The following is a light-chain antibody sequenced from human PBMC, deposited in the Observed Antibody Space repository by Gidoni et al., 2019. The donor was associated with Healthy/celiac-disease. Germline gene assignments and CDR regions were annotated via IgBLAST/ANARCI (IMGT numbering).Light chain of an antibody. J-gene: IGKJ1*01. Sequence: EIVLTQSPATLSLSPGDRATLSCRASETVYSNLAWYQHKPGQAPRLLIYDASNRATGIPARFSGSGSGTDFTLTISSLEAEDFAVYYCQQRGNWPPAWTFGQGTRVEMK. CDR2: DAS. CDR3: QQRGNWPPAWT. CDR1: ETVYSN. V-gene: IGKV3-11*01.